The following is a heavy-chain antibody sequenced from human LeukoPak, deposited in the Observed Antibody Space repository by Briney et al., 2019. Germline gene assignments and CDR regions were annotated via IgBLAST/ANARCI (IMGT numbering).Heavy chain of an antibody. CDR2: ISWNSGSI. D-gene: IGHD1-26*01. CDR1: GFTFDDYA. V-gene: IGHV3-9*01. CDR3: AKGLVGATQYAFDI. Sequence: GRSLRLSCAASGFTFDDYAMHWVRQAPGKGLEWVSGISWNSGSIGYADSVKGRFTTSRDNAKNSLYLQMNSLRAEDTALYYCAKGLVGATQYAFDIWGQGTMVTVSS. J-gene: IGHJ3*02.